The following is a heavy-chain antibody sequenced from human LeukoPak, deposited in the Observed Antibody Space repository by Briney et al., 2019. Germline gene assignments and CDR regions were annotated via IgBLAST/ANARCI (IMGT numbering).Heavy chain of an antibody. CDR3: ARGRSPGAFDI. CDR1: GFTFSSYR. V-gene: IGHV3-21*01. Sequence: GGSLGLSCAASGFTFSSYRMNWVRQAPGKGLEWVSCISSSSTYIYYADSVKGRFSISRDNAKNSLYLQMNSLRAEDTAVYYCARGRSPGAFDIWGQGTMVTVSS. J-gene: IGHJ3*02. CDR2: ISSSSTYI.